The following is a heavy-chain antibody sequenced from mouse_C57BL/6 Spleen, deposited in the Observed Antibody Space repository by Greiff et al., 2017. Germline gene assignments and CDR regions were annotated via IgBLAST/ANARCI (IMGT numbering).Heavy chain of an antibody. CDR2: IYPGDGDT. Sequence: VQLQQSGPELVKPGASVKISCKASGYAFSSSWMNWVKQRPGKGLEWIGRIYPGDGDTNYNGKFKGKATLTADKSSSTAYMQLSSLTSEDSAVYYCARSTTSFDYWGQGTTLTVSS. CDR3: ARSTTSFDY. D-gene: IGHD5-5*01. V-gene: IGHV1-82*01. CDR1: GYAFSSSW. J-gene: IGHJ2*01.